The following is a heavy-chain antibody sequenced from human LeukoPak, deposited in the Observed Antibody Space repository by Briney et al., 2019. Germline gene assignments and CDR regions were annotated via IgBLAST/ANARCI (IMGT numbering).Heavy chain of an antibody. V-gene: IGHV3-21*06. J-gene: IGHJ6*03. CDR1: GFTFSSYS. D-gene: IGHD6-6*01. Sequence: GGSLRLSCAASGFTFSSYSINWVRQAPGKGLEWVSSISSSSSYIYYADSVKGRFTISRDNAKNSLYLQMNSLRAEDTAVYYCARCEAARFYYYMDVWGKGTTVTVSS. CDR3: ARCEAARFYYYMDV. CDR2: ISSSSSYI.